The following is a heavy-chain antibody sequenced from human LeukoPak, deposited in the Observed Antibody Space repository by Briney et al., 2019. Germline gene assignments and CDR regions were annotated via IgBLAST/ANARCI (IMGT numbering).Heavy chain of an antibody. D-gene: IGHD2-2*02. J-gene: IGHJ4*02. CDR2: IYADSST. V-gene: IGHV3-53*05. Sequence: GGSLRLSCAASGFTVSSNYMSWVRQAPGKGLEWVSVIYADSSTYYADSVKGRFTISRDNSKNTLYLQMNSLRAEDTAVYYCARVHVPDIVVVPAAIDYWGQGTLVTVSS. CDR3: ARVHVPDIVVVPAAIDY. CDR1: GFTVSSNY.